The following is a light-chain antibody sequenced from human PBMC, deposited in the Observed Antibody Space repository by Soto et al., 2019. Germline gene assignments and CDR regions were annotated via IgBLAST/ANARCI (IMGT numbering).Light chain of an antibody. CDR3: QQYDTYWT. J-gene: IGKJ1*01. CDR2: DAS. Sequence: EIVLTQSPGTLSLCPGERATLSCGASQSVTSNYLAWYQQKPGQAPRLLIYDASNRATGIPARFSGSASGTDSTLTISSLQPDDFATYYCQQYDTYWTFGQGTKVDIK. CDR1: QSVTSNY. V-gene: IGKV3-20*01.